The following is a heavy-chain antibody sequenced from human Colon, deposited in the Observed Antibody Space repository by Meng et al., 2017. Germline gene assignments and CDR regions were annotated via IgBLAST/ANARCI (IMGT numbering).Heavy chain of an antibody. V-gene: IGHV4-4*02. J-gene: IGHJ4*02. CDR2: TSHSGST. Sequence: QAQLREAGPGLVKASETLSLTCAVSGGSIIRSDGGSWVRQPPGKGLEWIGETSHSGSTNYSPSLKSRVTISLDKSKNQLSLKLNSVTAADTAVYYCASSDYYRSDYWGQGTLVTVSS. CDR3: ASSDYYRSDY. D-gene: IGHD3-22*01. CDR1: GGSIIRSDG.